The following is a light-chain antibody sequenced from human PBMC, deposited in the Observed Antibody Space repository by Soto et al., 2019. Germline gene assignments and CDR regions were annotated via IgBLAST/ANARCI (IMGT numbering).Light chain of an antibody. J-gene: IGKJ5*01. CDR3: QHATSLPIT. CDR1: QGIGTW. Sequence: DIQMTQAPSSVFASVGDRVTITCRASQGIGTWLAWYQQKPGKAPSLLIYAASTLHSGVPSMFTGRGSGTDFTLTISSLQPEDSATYYCQHATSLPITFGQGTRLEIK. CDR2: AAS. V-gene: IGKV1D-12*01.